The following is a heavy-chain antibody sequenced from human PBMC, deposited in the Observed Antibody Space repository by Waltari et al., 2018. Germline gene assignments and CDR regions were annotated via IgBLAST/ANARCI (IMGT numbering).Heavy chain of an antibody. J-gene: IGHJ4*02. CDR1: GFTFGTYS. CDR2: ISSSSSSI. V-gene: IGHV3-21*01. CDR3: ARGRIYHDSSASGYYFDY. D-gene: IGHD3-22*01. Sequence: EVQLVDSGGGLVKPGGSLRLSCAASGFTFGTYSMNWVRQVPGKGLEWVSSISSSSSSIYYADSVKGRFTISRDNAKNSLDLQMNSLRVEDTAVYYCARGRIYHDSSASGYYFDYWGQGTLVAVSS.